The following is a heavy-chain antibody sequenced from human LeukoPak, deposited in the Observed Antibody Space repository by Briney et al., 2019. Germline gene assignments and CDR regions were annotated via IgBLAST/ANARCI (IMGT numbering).Heavy chain of an antibody. CDR3: SITMIVVNDY. CDR1: GYTFTGYY. V-gene: IGHV1-2*02. D-gene: IGHD3-22*01. Sequence: GASVKVSCKASGYTFTGYYMHSVRQAPGQGLEWMGWINPNSGGTNYAQKCQGRVTMTRDTSISTAYMELSRLRSDDTAVYYCSITMIVVNDYWGQGTLVTVSS. CDR2: INPNSGGT. J-gene: IGHJ4*02.